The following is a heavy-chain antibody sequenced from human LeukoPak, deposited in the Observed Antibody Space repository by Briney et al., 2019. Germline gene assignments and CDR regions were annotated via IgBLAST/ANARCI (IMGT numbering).Heavy chain of an antibody. CDR3: AKGMNYYDSSVYYYEGDAFDI. V-gene: IGHV3-43*01. CDR2: ISWDGDDT. D-gene: IGHD3-22*01. CDR1: GFTFDHYT. J-gene: IGHJ3*02. Sequence: GGSLRLSCAASGFTFDHYTMHWVRQAPGKGLEWVPLISWDGDDTYYADSVKGRFTISRDNSKNSLYLQMNSLRTEGTALYYCAKGMNYYDSSVYYYEGDAFDIWGQGTMVTVSS.